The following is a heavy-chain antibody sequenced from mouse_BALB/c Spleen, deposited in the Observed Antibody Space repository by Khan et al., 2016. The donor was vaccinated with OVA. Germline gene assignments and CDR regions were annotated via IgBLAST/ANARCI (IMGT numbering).Heavy chain of an antibody. Sequence: QVQLKESGPGLVEPSQSLSINCTVSGFSLTSYGVHWVRQSPGKGLEWLGMIWSGGSTDYNAAFISRLNISTDNSKSQVFFKMTSRQADDTAIYYCARSLLLAMDYWGQGTSVTVSS. J-gene: IGHJ4*01. CDR1: GFSLTSYG. CDR2: IWSGGST. V-gene: IGHV2-4-1*01. D-gene: IGHD1-2*01. CDR3: ARSLLLAMDY.